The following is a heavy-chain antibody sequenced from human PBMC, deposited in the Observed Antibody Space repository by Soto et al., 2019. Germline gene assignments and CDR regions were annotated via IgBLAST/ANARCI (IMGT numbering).Heavy chain of an antibody. CDR1: GFTFSSYA. J-gene: IGHJ3*02. CDR2: ISGSGGST. V-gene: IGHV3-23*01. D-gene: IGHD3-16*02. Sequence: GGSLRLSCAASGFTFSSYAMSWVRQAPGKGLEWVSAISGSGGSTYYADSVKGRFTISRDNSKNTLYLQMNSLRAEDTAVYYCAKSTGDYDYIWGSYRDGYAFDIWGQGTMVTVSS. CDR3: AKSTGDYDYIWGSYRDGYAFDI.